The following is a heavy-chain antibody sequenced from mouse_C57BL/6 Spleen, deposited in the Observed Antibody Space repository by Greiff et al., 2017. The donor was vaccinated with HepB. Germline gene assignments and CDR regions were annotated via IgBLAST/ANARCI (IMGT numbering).Heavy chain of an antibody. CDR2: INPNNGGT. CDR1: GYTFTDYN. CDR3: ALTAQATGFAY. D-gene: IGHD3-2*02. Sequence: VQLKESGPELVKPGASVKIPCKASGYTFTDYNMDWVKQSHGKSLEWIGDINPNNGGTIYNQKFKGKATLTVDKSSSTAYMELRSLTSEDTAVYYCALTAQATGFAYWGQGTLVTVSA. J-gene: IGHJ3*01. V-gene: IGHV1-18*01.